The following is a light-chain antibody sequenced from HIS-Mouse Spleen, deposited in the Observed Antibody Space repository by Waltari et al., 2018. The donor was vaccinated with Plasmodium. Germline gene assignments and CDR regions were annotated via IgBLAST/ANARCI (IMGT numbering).Light chain of an antibody. CDR2: RTH. CDR1: TRPVTSGYF. V-gene: IGLV7-43*01. J-gene: IGLJ3*02. Sequence: QTVVTQAPSLTVSPGGTVTLTCSSSTRPVTSGYFPNGCQQKPGQAPRALIYRTHSKHAWTPARFSGSLLGGKAALTLSGVQPEEEAEYYGLLYYGGARVFGGGTKLTVL. CDR3: LLYYGGARV.